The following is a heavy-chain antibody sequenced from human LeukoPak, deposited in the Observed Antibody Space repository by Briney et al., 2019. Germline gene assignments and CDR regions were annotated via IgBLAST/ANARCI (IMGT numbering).Heavy chain of an antibody. V-gene: IGHV1-18*01. D-gene: IGHD2-21*02. CDR1: GYTFTNYG. CDR2: ISAYNGNT. J-gene: IGHJ6*02. CDR3: ARGVVVTAIRYYYYGMDV. Sequence: ASVKVSCKASGYTFTNYGISWVRQAPGQGLEWMGWISAYNGNTNYAQKLQGRVTMTTDTSTSTAYMELRSLRSDDTAVYYCARGVVVTAIRYYYYGMDVWGQGTTVTVSS.